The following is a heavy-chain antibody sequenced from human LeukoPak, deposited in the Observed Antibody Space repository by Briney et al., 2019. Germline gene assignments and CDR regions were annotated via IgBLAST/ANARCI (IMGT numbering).Heavy chain of an antibody. Sequence: GWSLTLSCPASGFTFSSYAMSGVRQAPGKGLDWVSSISGRGCSTYYADSVKGRFTISRAHSKNTLYLQMNSMRAEDTAVYYCAKVIRSIAVAGHFDYWGQGTLVTVSS. CDR2: ISGRGCST. CDR3: AKVIRSIAVAGHFDY. D-gene: IGHD6-19*01. V-gene: IGHV3-23*01. CDR1: GFTFSSYA. J-gene: IGHJ4*02.